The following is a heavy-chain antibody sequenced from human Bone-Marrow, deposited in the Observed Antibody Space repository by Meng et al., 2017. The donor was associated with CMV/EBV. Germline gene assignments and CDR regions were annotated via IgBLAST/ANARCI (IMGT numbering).Heavy chain of an antibody. J-gene: IGHJ6*02. CDR3: AKPAVYSSSWYSHYYYGMDV. CDR2: IRSKANSYAT. D-gene: IGHD6-13*01. CDR1: GFTFSGSA. V-gene: IGHV3-73*01. Sequence: GGSLRLSCAASGFTFSGSAMHWVRQASGKGLEWVGRIRSKANSYATAYAASVKGRFTISRDNSKNTLYLQMNSLRAEDTAVYYCAKPAVYSSSWYSHYYYGMDVWGQGNTVNVAS.